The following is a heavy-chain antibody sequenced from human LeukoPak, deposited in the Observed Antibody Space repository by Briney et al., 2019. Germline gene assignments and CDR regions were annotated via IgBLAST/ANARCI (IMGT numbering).Heavy chain of an antibody. J-gene: IGHJ4*02. CDR3: ARAADHHGGFDY. Sequence: GGSLRLSCAASGFTFSSYWMHWVRQAPGKGLEWVSSLSFVTTYIYYAESVKGRFTISRDNAKNSLYLQMNSLRAEDTAVYYCARAADHHGGFDYWGPGTLVTVSS. CDR1: GFTFSSYW. V-gene: IGHV3-21*01. CDR2: LSFVTTYI. D-gene: IGHD3-16*01.